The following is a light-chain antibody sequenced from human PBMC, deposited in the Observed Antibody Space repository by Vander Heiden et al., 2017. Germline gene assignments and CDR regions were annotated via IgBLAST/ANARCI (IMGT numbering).Light chain of an antibody. Sequence: VLTQAPSSSVSPGQTPRIACGGDNLGGQSVHWYQQKPGQAPVLVVYDDTKRPSGSPERLSASRSGNTATLTISRVEAGDEADYYCQVWDSRSTHYVFGTGTKVTVL. CDR1: NLGGQS. V-gene: IGLV3-21*02. CDR3: QVWDSRSTHYV. J-gene: IGLJ1*01. CDR2: DDT.